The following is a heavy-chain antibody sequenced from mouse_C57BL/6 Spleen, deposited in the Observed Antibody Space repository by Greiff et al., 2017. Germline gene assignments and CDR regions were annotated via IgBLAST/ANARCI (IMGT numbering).Heavy chain of an antibody. V-gene: IGHV1-53*01. J-gene: IGHJ1*03. Sequence: VQLQQPGTELVKPGASVKLSCKASGYTFTSYWMHRVKQRPGQGLEWIGNINPSNGGTNYNEKFKSKATLTVDKSSSTAYMQLSSLTSEDSAVYYCARSEYPYWYFDVWGTGTTVTVSS. D-gene: IGHD5-1*01. CDR3: ARSEYPYWYFDV. CDR2: INPSNGGT. CDR1: GYTFTSYW.